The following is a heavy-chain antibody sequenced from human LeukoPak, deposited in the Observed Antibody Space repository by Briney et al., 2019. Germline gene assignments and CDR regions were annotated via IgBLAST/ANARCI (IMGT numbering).Heavy chain of an antibody. V-gene: IGHV3-48*04. CDR1: GFTFSSYS. CDR2: ISSSSSTI. CDR3: ARDPMRGSSSWPHWYFDL. Sequence: GGSLRLSCAASGFTFSSYSMNWVRQAPGKGLEWVSYISSSSSTIYYADSVKGRFTISRDNAKNSLYLQMNSLRAEDTAVYYCARDPMRGSSSWPHWYFDLWGRGTLVTVSS. D-gene: IGHD6-13*01. J-gene: IGHJ2*01.